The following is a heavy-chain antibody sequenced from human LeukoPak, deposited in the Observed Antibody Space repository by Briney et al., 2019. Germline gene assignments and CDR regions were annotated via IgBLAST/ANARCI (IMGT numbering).Heavy chain of an antibody. CDR3: ARHAYYDSSGYYYGLGGYFDY. CDR2: IYYSGST. V-gene: IGHV4-39*01. J-gene: IGHJ4*02. Sequence: SETLSLTCTVSGGSISSSSYYWGWIRQPPGKGLEWIGSIYYSGSTYYNPSLKSRVTISVDTSKNRFSLKLSSVTAADTAVYYCARHAYYDSSGYYYGLGGYFDYWGQGTLVTVSS. D-gene: IGHD3-22*01. CDR1: GGSISSSSYY.